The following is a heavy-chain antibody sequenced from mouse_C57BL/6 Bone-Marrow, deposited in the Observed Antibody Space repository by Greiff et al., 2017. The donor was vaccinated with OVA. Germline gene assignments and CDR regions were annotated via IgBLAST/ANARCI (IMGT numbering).Heavy chain of an antibody. J-gene: IGHJ1*03. Sequence: EVKLVESGGDLVKPGGSLKLSCAASGFTFSSYGMSWVRQTPDKRLEWVATISSGGSYTYYPDSVKGRFTISRDNAKNTLYLQMSSLKSEDTAMYDCARRHYGSSPWYFDVWGTGTTVTVSS. CDR2: ISSGGSYT. V-gene: IGHV5-6*02. D-gene: IGHD1-1*01. CDR1: GFTFSSYG. CDR3: ARRHYGSSPWYFDV.